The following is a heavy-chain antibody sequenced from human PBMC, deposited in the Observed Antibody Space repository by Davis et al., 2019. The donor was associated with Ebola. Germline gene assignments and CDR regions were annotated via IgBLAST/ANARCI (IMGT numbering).Heavy chain of an antibody. J-gene: IGHJ5*02. Sequence: SVKVSCKASGYTFNSHGISWVRQAPGQGLEWMGGIIPIFGTANYAQKFQGRLTITADESTTTAYMELRSLGSEDTAVYYCARDAGGSGYYGSWFDPWGQGTLVTVSS. D-gene: IGHD3-3*01. CDR3: ARDAGGSGYYGSWFDP. V-gene: IGHV1-69*13. CDR1: GYTFNSHG. CDR2: IIPIFGTA.